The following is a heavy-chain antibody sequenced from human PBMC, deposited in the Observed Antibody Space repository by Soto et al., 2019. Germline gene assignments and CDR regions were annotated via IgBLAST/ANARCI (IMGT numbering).Heavy chain of an antibody. CDR1: GFTFSSYS. J-gene: IGHJ3*02. V-gene: IGHV3-21*01. D-gene: IGHD3-22*01. Sequence: SGGSLRLSCEASGFTFSSYSMNWVRQAPGKGLEWVSSITGTGSQIYYAESVKGRFTVSRDNAKNSLFLQMNSLRAEDTAVYYCARDDYYDMSGYQSDNAFNIWGQGTMVTVSS. CDR2: ITGTGSQI. CDR3: ARDDYYDMSGYQSDNAFNI.